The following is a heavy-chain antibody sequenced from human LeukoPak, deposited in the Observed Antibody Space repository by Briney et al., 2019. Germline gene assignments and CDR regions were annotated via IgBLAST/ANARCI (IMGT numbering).Heavy chain of an antibody. V-gene: IGHV1-2*02. J-gene: IGHJ4*02. CDR1: GYTFTGYY. CDR3: ASASSSWSGVDY. Sequence: ASVKVSCKASGYTFTGYYMHWVRQAPGQGLEWMGWINPNSGGTNYAQKFQGRVTMTRDTSISTAYMELSRLRSDDTAVYYCASASSSWSGVDYWDQGTLVTVSS. CDR2: INPNSGGT. D-gene: IGHD6-13*01.